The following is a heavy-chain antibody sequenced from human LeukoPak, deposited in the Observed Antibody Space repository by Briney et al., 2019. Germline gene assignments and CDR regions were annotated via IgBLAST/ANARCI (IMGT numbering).Heavy chain of an antibody. Sequence: GGSLRLSCGASGFIFSHYWMSWVRQAPGKGLEWVSVIYSGGSTYYADSVKGRFTISRDNSKNTLYLQMNSLRAEDTAVYYCARALTYIYYDSSGDYPRIDAFDIWGQGTMVTVSS. CDR3: ARALTYIYYDSSGDYPRIDAFDI. D-gene: IGHD3-22*01. J-gene: IGHJ3*02. CDR2: IYSGGST. V-gene: IGHV3-53*01. CDR1: GFIFSHYW.